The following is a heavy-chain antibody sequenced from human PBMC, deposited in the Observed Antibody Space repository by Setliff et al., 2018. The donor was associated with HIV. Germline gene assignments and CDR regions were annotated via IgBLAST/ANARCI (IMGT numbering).Heavy chain of an antibody. CDR2: IYYRGNA. Sequence: ETLSLTCTVSGGSISSSSYYWGWIRQSPEKGLEWIANIYYRGNAYYIPSLKSRVTISVDTSKNQFSLKLNSVTAADTATYYCAMRVYDFWSGLVGQYYYMDVWGKGTTVTVSS. CDR3: AMRVYDFWSGLVGQYYYMDV. J-gene: IGHJ6*03. V-gene: IGHV4-39*01. CDR1: GGSISSSSYY. D-gene: IGHD3-3*01.